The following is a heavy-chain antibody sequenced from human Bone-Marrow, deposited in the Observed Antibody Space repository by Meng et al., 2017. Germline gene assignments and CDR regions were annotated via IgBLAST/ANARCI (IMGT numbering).Heavy chain of an antibody. Sequence: VEWGGPGGGLTQPGGSLRLSCAGSGFTVSSKDMSWVRQSPGKGLEWVPVMYSGGDTHYTDSVKGRFTISRDNSKNTLYLQMNNLRAEDTAVYYCATGETRYWFDPWGQGTLVTVSS. CDR3: ATGETRYWFDP. D-gene: IGHD1-26*01. V-gene: IGHV3-53*01. CDR2: MYSGGDT. J-gene: IGHJ5*02. CDR1: GFTVSSKD.